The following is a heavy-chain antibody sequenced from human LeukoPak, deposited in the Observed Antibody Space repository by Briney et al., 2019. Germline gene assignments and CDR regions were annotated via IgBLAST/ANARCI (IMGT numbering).Heavy chain of an antibody. CDR1: GYSFTSYW. Sequence: GESLKISCKGSGYSFTSYWIGWVRQMPGKGLEWMGIIYPGDSDTRYSPSFQGQVTISADKSISTAHLQWSSLKASDTAMYYCARSVHCSGGSCYYYYMDVWGKGTTVTVSS. J-gene: IGHJ6*03. CDR3: ARSVHCSGGSCYYYYMDV. D-gene: IGHD2-15*01. CDR2: IYPGDSDT. V-gene: IGHV5-51*01.